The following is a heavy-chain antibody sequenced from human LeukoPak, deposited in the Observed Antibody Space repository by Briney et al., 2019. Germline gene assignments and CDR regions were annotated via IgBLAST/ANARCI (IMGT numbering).Heavy chain of an antibody. Sequence: SETLSLTCTVSGGSISSSSWYWGWIRQPPGKGLEWIGSISYSGSTYDNPSLKSRVTISVDTSKNQFSLKLSSVTAADTAVYYCARQGISSSSGWFDPWGQGTLVTVSS. J-gene: IGHJ5*02. CDR2: ISYSGST. CDR1: GGSISSSSWY. V-gene: IGHV4-39*07. D-gene: IGHD6-6*01. CDR3: ARQGISSSSGWFDP.